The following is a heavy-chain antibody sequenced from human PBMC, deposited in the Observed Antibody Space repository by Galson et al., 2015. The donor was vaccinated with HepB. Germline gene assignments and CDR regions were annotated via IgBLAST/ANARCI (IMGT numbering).Heavy chain of an antibody. CDR1: GFTFSSYW. J-gene: IGHJ6*02. D-gene: IGHD4-23*01. CDR2: IKQDGSEK. Sequence: SLRLSCAASGFTFSSYWMSWVRQAPGKGLEWVANIKQDGSEKYYVDSVKGRFTISRDNAKNSLYLQMNSLRAEDTAVYYCARGPPTTVVTPLYYYYGMDVWGQGTTVTVSS. V-gene: IGHV3-7*03. CDR3: ARGPPTTVVTPLYYYYGMDV.